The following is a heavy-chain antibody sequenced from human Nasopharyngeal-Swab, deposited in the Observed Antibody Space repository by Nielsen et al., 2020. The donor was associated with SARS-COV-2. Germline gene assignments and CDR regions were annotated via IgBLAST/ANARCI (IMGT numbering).Heavy chain of an antibody. V-gene: IGHV3-49*01. Sequence: GESLKISCTTSGFTFGDYAMSWFRQAQGKGLEWVGFIRSKTYGGAPEYAASVKGRFTISRDGAESIAYLQMNSLETEDTGVYYCARSVGSYYGQGAFDIWGQGTMVTVSS. J-gene: IGHJ3*02. CDR3: ARSVGSYYGQGAFDI. CDR2: IRSKTYGGAP. D-gene: IGHD1-26*01. CDR1: GFTFGDYA.